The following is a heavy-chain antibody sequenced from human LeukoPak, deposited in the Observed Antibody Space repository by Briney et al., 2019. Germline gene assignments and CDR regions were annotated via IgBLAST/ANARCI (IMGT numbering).Heavy chain of an antibody. CDR1: GFTFGDYA. CDR2: ISSSSTYI. Sequence: GGSPRLSCTASGFTFGDYAMSWVRQAPGKGLEWVSSISSSSTYIYYADSVKGRFTISRDNAKNSLFLQMNSLRAEDTAVYYCARFALKTPPTDWGQGTLVTVSS. V-gene: IGHV3-21*01. J-gene: IGHJ4*02. CDR3: ARFALKTPPTD.